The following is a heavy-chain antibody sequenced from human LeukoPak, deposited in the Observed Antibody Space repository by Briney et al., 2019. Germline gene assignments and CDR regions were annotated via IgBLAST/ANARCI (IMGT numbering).Heavy chain of an antibody. CDR3: AKDGQYYYDSSGYYPHY. V-gene: IGHV3-23*01. CDR2: ISGSGGST. J-gene: IGHJ4*02. CDR1: GFTFSSYA. Sequence: GALRLSCAASGFTFSSYAMSWVRQAPGKGLEWVSAISGSGGSTYYADSVKGRFTISRDNSKNTLYLQMNSLRAEDTAVYYCAKDGQYYYDSSGYYPHYWGQGTLVTVSS. D-gene: IGHD3-22*01.